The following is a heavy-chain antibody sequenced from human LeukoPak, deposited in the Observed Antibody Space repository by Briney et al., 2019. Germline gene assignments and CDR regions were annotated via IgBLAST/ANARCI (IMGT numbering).Heavy chain of an antibody. CDR1: GFTFSSYA. J-gene: IGHJ6*02. V-gene: IGHV3-23*01. D-gene: IGHD3-10*01. Sequence: GGSLRLSCAASGFTFSSYAMSWVRQAPGKGREWVSAISGSGGSTYYADSVKGRFTISRDNSKNTLYLQMNSLRAEDTAVYYCAKDYNWFGELFPVGMDVWGQGTTVTVSS. CDR3: AKDYNWFGELFPVGMDV. CDR2: ISGSGGST.